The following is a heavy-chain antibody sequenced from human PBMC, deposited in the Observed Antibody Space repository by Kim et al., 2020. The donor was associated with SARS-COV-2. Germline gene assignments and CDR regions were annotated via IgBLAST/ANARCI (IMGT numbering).Heavy chain of an antibody. J-gene: IGHJ4*02. CDR3: ARDPEGSRGY. D-gene: IGHD2-15*01. CDR2: YI. V-gene: IGHV3-21*01. Sequence: YIYTADSGTGRFTTSRDNAKSALYLQRNSLRAEDTAVYYCARDPEGSRGYWGQGTLVTVSS.